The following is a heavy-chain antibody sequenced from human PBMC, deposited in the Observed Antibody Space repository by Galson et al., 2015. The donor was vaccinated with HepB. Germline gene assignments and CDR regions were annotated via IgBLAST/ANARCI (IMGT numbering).Heavy chain of an antibody. V-gene: IGHV3-53*01. D-gene: IGHD2-15*01. CDR2: IYSGGST. Sequence: SLRLSCAASGFTVSSNYMSWVRQAPGKGLEWVSVIYSGGSTYYAESVKGRFTISRDNSNNTRYLQMNSMRAEDTAVYYCSRVGGSRYYYYGIDVWGQGTTVTVSS. CDR1: GFTVSSNY. CDR3: SRVGGSRYYYYGIDV. J-gene: IGHJ6*02.